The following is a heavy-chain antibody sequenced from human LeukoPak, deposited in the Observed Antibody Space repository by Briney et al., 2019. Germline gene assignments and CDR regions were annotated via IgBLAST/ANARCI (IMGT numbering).Heavy chain of an antibody. Sequence: ASVKVSCKASGYTFTSYAMHWVRQAPGQRLEWMGWINAGNGNTKYSQKFQGRVTITRDTSASTAYMELSSLRSEDTAVYYCARRLAGYSTRWSFDHWGQGTLVTVSS. CDR2: INAGNGNT. CDR1: GYTFTSYA. J-gene: IGHJ4*02. D-gene: IGHD6-13*01. V-gene: IGHV1-3*01. CDR3: ARRLAGYSTRWSFDH.